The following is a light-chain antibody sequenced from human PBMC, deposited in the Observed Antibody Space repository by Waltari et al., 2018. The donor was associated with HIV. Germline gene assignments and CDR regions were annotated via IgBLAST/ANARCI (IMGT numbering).Light chain of an antibody. V-gene: IGLV1-51*01. CDR3: GTWDGRLTAGV. J-gene: IGLJ3*02. CDR2: DNN. Sequence: QSVLTQPPSISAAPGQNVSISCSGSNSNIGNIDVSWYQQMPATAPKLLIYDNNKGPSGIPYRVAGSKSRTSASLDSTGLQTGDEADYYCGTWDGRLTAGVFGGGTKLTAL. CDR1: NSNIGNID.